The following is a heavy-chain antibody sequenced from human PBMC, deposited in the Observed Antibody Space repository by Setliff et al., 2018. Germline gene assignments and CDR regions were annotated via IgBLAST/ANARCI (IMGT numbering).Heavy chain of an antibody. Sequence: SETLSLTCTVSGYSISSGYYWGWIRQPPGKGLEWIGNMYHSGSVYYNPSLKSRVTMTADTSTSTAYMELRSLRSDDTAIYYCARNIVPLNWGQGTLVTVSS. CDR3: ARNIVPLN. CDR2: MYHSGSV. V-gene: IGHV4-38-2*02. J-gene: IGHJ4*02. D-gene: IGHD5-12*01. CDR1: GYSISSGYY.